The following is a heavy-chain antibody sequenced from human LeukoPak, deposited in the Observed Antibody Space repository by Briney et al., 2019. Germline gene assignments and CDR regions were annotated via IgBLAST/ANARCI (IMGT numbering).Heavy chain of an antibody. CDR3: ARAGVTYYYYYVDV. Sequence: ASVKVSCKASGYTFTSYDINWVRQATGQGLEWMGWMNPNSGNTGYAQKFQGRVTMTRNTSISTAYMELSSLRSEDTAVYYCARAGVTYYYYYVDVWGKGTTVTISS. V-gene: IGHV1-8*01. CDR1: GYTFTSYD. D-gene: IGHD4-23*01. CDR2: MNPNSGNT. J-gene: IGHJ6*03.